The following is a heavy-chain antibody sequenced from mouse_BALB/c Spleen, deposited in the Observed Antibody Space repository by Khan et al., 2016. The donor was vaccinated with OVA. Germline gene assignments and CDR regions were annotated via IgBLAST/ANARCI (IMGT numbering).Heavy chain of an antibody. CDR2: ISSGGST. Sequence: EVQLVESGGGLVKPGGSLKLSCAASGFTFSNYAMSWVRQTPEKRLEWVASISSGGSTYYPDSVKGRFTISRDNDRNILYLQMSSLRSEDTAMYYCARDCWFTYWGQGTLVTGAA. V-gene: IGHV5-6-5*01. CDR3: ARDCWFTY. CDR1: GFTFSNYA. J-gene: IGHJ3*01.